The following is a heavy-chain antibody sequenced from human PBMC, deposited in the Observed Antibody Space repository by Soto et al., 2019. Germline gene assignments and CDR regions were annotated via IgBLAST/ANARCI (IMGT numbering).Heavy chain of an antibody. CDR1: GFTFSSYG. V-gene: IGHV3-30*18. J-gene: IGHJ4*02. CDR3: AKDIYYDSSGYPDY. CDR2: ISYDGSNK. Sequence: QVQLVESGGGVVQPGRSLRLSCAPSGFTFSSYGMQWARRAPGKGLEWVAVISYDGSNKYYADSVKGRFTISRDNSKNTLYLQMNSLRAEDTAVYYCAKDIYYDSSGYPDYWGQGTLVTVSS. D-gene: IGHD3-22*01.